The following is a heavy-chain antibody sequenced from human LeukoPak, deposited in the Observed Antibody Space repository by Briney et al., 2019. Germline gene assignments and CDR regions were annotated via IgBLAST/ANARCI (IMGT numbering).Heavy chain of an antibody. CDR3: ARGYPYYYDSSGYQPFDY. J-gene: IGHJ4*02. Sequence: KPSETLSLTCAVYGGSFSGYYWSRIRQPPGKGLEWIGEINHSGSTNYNPSLKSRVTILVDTSKNQFSLKLSSVTAADTAVYYCARGYPYYYDSSGYQPFDYWGQGTLVTVSS. CDR2: INHSGST. CDR1: GGSFSGYY. D-gene: IGHD3-22*01. V-gene: IGHV4-34*01.